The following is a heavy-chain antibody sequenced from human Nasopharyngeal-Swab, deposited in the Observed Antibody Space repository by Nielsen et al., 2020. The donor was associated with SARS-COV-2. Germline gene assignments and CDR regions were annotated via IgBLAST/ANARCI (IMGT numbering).Heavy chain of an antibody. V-gene: IGHV1-69*13. CDR1: GYTFTSYG. D-gene: IGHD3-3*01. CDR2: IIPIFGTA. CDR3: ARRPTIFGVVTPSGLLGYYGMDV. J-gene: IGHJ6*02. Sequence: SVKVSCKASGYTFTSYGISWVRQAPGQGLEWMGGIIPIFGTANYAQKFQGRVTITADESTSTAYMELSSLRSEDTAVYYCARRPTIFGVVTPSGLLGYYGMDVWGQGTTVTVSS.